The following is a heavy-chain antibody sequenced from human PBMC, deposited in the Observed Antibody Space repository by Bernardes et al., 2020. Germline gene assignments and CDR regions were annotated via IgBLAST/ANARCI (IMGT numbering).Heavy chain of an antibody. CDR3: ARDPDYDSSGYRDY. J-gene: IGHJ4*02. Sequence: GGSLRLSCAASGFTFSSYSMNWVRQAPGKGLEWVSYISSSSSTIYYADSVKGRFTISRDNAKNSLYLQMNSLRDEDTAVYYCARDPDYDSSGYRDYWGQGTLVTVSS. D-gene: IGHD3-22*01. V-gene: IGHV3-48*02. CDR1: GFTFSSYS. CDR2: ISSSSSTI.